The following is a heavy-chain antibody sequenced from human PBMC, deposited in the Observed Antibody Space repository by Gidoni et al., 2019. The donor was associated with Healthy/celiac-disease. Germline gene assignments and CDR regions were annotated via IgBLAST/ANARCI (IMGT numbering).Heavy chain of an antibody. J-gene: IGHJ3*02. CDR2: IYYSGST. V-gene: IGHV4-39*01. CDR3: ADSSGYYFDENAFDI. CDR1: GGTISSSSYY. D-gene: IGHD3-22*01. Sequence: QLQLQESGPGLVKPSETLSLTCTVSGGTISSSSYYWGWIRQPPGKGLEWIGSIYYSGSTYYNPSLKSRVTISVDTSKNQFSRKLSSVTAADTAVYYCADSSGYYFDENAFDIWGQGTMVTVSS.